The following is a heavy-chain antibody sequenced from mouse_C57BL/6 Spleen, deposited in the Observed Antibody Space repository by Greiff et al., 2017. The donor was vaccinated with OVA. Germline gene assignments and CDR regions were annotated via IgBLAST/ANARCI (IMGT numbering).Heavy chain of an antibody. J-gene: IGHJ3*01. D-gene: IGHD1-1*01. CDR3: TRENEDGSSPFAY. V-gene: IGHV1-15*01. CDR1: GYTFTDYE. CDR2: IDPETGGT. Sequence: QVQLKQSGAELVRPGASVTLSCKASGYTFTDYEMHWVKQTPVHGLEWIGAIDPETGGTAYNQKFKGKAILTADKSSSTAYMELRSLTSEDSAVYYCTRENEDGSSPFAYWGQGTLVTVSA.